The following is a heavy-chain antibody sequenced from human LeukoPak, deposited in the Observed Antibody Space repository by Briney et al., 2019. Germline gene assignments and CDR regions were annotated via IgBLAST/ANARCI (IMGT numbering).Heavy chain of an antibody. CDR1: GFTFSSAW. J-gene: IGHJ6*02. Sequence: GGSLRLSCAASGFTFSSAWMTWVRQAPGKGLEWVANVKVDGSEKYDVDSVKGRFTISRDNAKNSLSLQMNSLRVEDTAVYYCARHYYHALDVWGQGTTVTVSS. D-gene: IGHD3-10*01. CDR3: ARHYYHALDV. V-gene: IGHV3-7*01. CDR2: VKVDGSEK.